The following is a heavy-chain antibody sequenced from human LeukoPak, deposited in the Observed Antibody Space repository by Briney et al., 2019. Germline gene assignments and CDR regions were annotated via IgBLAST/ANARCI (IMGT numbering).Heavy chain of an antibody. Sequence: SETLSLTCAVYGGSFSGYYWSWIRQPPGKGLEWIGEINHSGSTNYNPSLKSRVTISVDTSKNQFSLKLSSVTAADTAVYYCARDPHFISYYYDSSGLDWYFDLWGRGTLVTVSS. V-gene: IGHV4-34*01. CDR2: INHSGST. J-gene: IGHJ2*01. CDR1: GGSFSGYY. D-gene: IGHD3-22*01. CDR3: ARDPHFISYYYDSSGLDWYFDL.